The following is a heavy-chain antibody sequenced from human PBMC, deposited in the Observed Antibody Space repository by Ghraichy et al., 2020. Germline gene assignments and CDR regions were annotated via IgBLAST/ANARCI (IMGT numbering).Heavy chain of an antibody. J-gene: IGHJ4*02. V-gene: IGHV3-48*04. CDR1: GFTFSSYS. CDR2: ISSSSSTI. Sequence: GGSLRLSCAASGFTFSSYSMNWVRQAPGKGLEWVSYISSSSSTIYYADSVKGRFTISRDNAKNSLYLQMNSLRAEDTAVYYCARDRGDSSGSYFDYWGQGTLVTVSS. CDR3: ARDRGDSSGSYFDY. D-gene: IGHD3-22*01.